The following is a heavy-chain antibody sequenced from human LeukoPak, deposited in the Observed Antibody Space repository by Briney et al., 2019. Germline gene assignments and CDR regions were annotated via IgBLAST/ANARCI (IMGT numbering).Heavy chain of an antibody. V-gene: IGHV4-39*07. CDR1: GGSISSSGYY. J-gene: IGHJ5*02. D-gene: IGHD6-6*01. Sequence: SETLSLTCTVSGGSISSSGYYWGWIRQPPGKGLEWIGSIYYSGSTYYNPSLKSRVTISVDTSKNQFSLKLSSVTAADTAVYYCARGYSSSSDDNWFDPWGQGTLVTVSS. CDR3: ARGYSSSSDDNWFDP. CDR2: IYYSGST.